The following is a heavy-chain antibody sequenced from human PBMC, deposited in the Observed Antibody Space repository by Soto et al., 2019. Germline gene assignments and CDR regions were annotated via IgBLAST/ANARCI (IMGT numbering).Heavy chain of an antibody. J-gene: IGHJ6*02. CDR3: ARDRFPAVIPTINYYGMDV. D-gene: IGHD3-16*02. V-gene: IGHV4-4*07. CDR2: IYTSGST. Sequence: KPSETLSLTCTVSGGSISSYYWSWIRQPAGKGLEWIGRIYTSGSTNYNPSLKSRVTMSVDTSKNQFSLKLSSVTAADTAVYYCARDRFPAVIPTINYYGMDVWGQGTTVTVSS. CDR1: GGSISSYY.